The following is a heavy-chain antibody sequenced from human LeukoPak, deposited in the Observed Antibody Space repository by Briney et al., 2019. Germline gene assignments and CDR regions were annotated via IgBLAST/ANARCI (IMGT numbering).Heavy chain of an antibody. CDR1: GGSISSSSYF. V-gene: IGHV4-39*07. Sequence: SETLSLTCSVSGGSISSSSYFWGWIRQPPGKGLEWIGEINHSGSTNYNPSLKSRVTISVDTSKNQFSLKLSFVTAADTAVYYCARWFGELLYDYWGQGTLVTVSS. CDR3: ARWFGELLYDY. D-gene: IGHD3-10*01. J-gene: IGHJ4*02. CDR2: INHSGST.